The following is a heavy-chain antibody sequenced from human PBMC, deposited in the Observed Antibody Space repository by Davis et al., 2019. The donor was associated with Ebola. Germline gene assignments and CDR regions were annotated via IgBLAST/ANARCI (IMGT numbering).Heavy chain of an antibody. J-gene: IGHJ4*02. V-gene: IGHV3-73*01. D-gene: IGHD6-25*01. CDR3: SAAAASVDY. CDR1: GFTFSGSA. CDR2: IRSKANSYAT. Sequence: GGSLRLSCAASGFTFSGSAMPWVRQASGKGLEWVGRIRSKANSYATAYAASVKGRFTISRDDSKNTAYLQMNSLKTEETAVYYCSAAAASVDYWGQGTLVTVSS.